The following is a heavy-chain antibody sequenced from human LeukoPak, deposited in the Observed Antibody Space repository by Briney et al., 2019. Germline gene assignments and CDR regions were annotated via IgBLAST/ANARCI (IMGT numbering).Heavy chain of an antibody. Sequence: QPGGSLRLSCAASGFTFSSYAMSWVRQAPGKGLEWVSAISGSGGSTYYADSAKGRFTISRDNSKNTLYLQMNSLRAEDTAVYYCAKDLVRYYYYMDVWGKGTTVTVSS. CDR3: AKDLVRYYYYMDV. CDR2: ISGSGGST. J-gene: IGHJ6*03. CDR1: GFTFSSYA. V-gene: IGHV3-23*01.